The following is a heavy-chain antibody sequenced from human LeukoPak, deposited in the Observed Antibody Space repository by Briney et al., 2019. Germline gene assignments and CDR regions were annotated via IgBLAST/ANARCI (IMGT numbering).Heavy chain of an antibody. CDR2: IYTSGST. CDR1: GGSISSYF. D-gene: IGHD4-17*01. Sequence: SETLSLTCAVYGGSISSYFCSWIRQPAGKGLEWIGRIYTSGSTNYNPSLKSRVTMSVDTSKNQFSLKLSSVTAADTAVYYCASYGDNNWFDPWGQGTLVTVSS. V-gene: IGHV4-59*10. J-gene: IGHJ5*02. CDR3: ASYGDNNWFDP.